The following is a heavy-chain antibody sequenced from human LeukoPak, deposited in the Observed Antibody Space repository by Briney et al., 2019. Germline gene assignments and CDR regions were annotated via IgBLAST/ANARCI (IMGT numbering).Heavy chain of an antibody. CDR3: ARASNRKALTYYFDY. CDR1: GFTVSSNY. D-gene: IGHD2/OR15-2a*01. Sequence: GGSLRLSCAASGFTVSSNYMSWVRQAPGKGLEWVSVIYSGGSTYYADSVKGRFTISRDNSKNTLYLQMGSLRAEGMAVYYCARASNRKALTYYFDYWGQGTLVTVSS. CDR2: IYSGGST. J-gene: IGHJ4*02. V-gene: IGHV3-53*05.